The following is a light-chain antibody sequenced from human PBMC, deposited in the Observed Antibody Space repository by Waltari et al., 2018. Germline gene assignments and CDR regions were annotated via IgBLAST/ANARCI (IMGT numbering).Light chain of an antibody. Sequence: QSALTQPRSVSGSPGQSVTISCTGTSSDVGSYNYVSWYQQHPGKAPKLMIYDVTKRPSGVPDRFSGSKSGNTASLTISGLQAEDEADYYCCSYAGSYIYVVFGGGTKLTVL. CDR3: CSYAGSYIYVV. V-gene: IGLV2-11*01. CDR2: DVT. CDR1: SSDVGSYNY. J-gene: IGLJ2*01.